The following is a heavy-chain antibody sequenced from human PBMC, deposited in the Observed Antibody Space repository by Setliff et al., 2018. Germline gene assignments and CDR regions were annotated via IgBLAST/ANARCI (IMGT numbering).Heavy chain of an antibody. V-gene: IGHV4-61*09. CDR2: IYTNGGT. CDR1: GGSISSGNDF. D-gene: IGHD3-22*01. J-gene: IGHJ4*02. CDR3: ARQASLYYYDSSGYYDY. Sequence: NPSETLSLTCTVSGGSISSGNDFWNWIRQPAGKGLEWIGNIYTNGGTDYSPSLRSRVTISLGTSKNQFSLKLSSVTAADTAVYYCARQASLYYYDSSGYYDYWGQGTLVTVS.